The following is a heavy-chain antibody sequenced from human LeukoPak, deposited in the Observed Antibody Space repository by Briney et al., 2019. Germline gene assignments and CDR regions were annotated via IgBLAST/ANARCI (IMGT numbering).Heavy chain of an antibody. CDR3: ARGWYCSSTSCQNWFDP. V-gene: IGHV5-51*01. J-gene: IGHJ5*02. CDR2: IYPGDSDT. Sequence: GESLKISCKGSGYDFPSYWIAWVRQVPGRGLEWMGIIYPGDSDTKYSPAFQGQVTISADKSISTAYLQWSSLKASDTAMYYCARGWYCSSTSCQNWFDPWGQGTLVTVSS. CDR1: GYDFPSYW. D-gene: IGHD2-2*01.